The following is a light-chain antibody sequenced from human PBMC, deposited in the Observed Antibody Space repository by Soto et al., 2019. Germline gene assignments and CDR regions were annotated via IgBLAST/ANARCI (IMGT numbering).Light chain of an antibody. V-gene: IGLV3-21*02. CDR2: NDG. J-gene: IGLJ2*01. CDR1: VFGDRR. Sequence: SYELTQAPSVSVAPGQTAAITCGGAVFGDRRVHWYQQRPGQAPVLVIYNDGDRPSGISERFSGSNSGTTATLTINRVEGEDEADYYCQVWDSYSLHVIFGRGTKVTVL. CDR3: QVWDSYSLHVI.